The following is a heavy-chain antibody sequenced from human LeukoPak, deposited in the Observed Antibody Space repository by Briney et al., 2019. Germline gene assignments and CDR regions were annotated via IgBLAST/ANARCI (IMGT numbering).Heavy chain of an antibody. D-gene: IGHD6-19*01. Sequence: GGSLTLSCAASGFTFSSYSMNWVRQAPGKGLEWVSSVSSSSSYIYYADSVKGRFTISRDNAKNSLYLQMNSLRAEDTAVYYCAREWSGWYDYWGQGTLVTVSS. V-gene: IGHV3-21*01. CDR1: GFTFSSYS. CDR3: AREWSGWYDY. CDR2: VSSSSSYI. J-gene: IGHJ4*02.